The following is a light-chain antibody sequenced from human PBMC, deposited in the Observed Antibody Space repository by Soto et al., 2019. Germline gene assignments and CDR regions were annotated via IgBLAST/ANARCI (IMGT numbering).Light chain of an antibody. CDR2: EVT. CDR3: SSYTTTSTLI. CDR1: SGDIGSYNR. Sequence: QSVLTQPASVSGSPRQSITISCTGTSGDIGSYNRVSWYQQHPGKAPKLIIYEVTDRPSGVSNRFSGSKSGNTASLTISGLQAEDEAEYYCSSYTTTSTLIFGTGTKVTVL. J-gene: IGLJ1*01. V-gene: IGLV2-14*01.